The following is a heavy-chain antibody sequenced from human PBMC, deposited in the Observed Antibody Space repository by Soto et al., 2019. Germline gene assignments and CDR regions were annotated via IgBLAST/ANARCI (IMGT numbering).Heavy chain of an antibody. J-gene: IGHJ5*02. CDR3: AKDPAVNFYGSGNWFDP. V-gene: IGHV3-23*01. Sequence: GGSLRLSCEPSGFNFNNYAMSWVRQAPGKGLEWVSVISGNSIATYYADSVKGRFTISGDNSKNTLYLQMNSLRADDTATYYCAKDPAVNFYGSGNWFDPWGQGTLVTVSS. D-gene: IGHD3-10*01. CDR2: ISGNSIAT. CDR1: GFNFNNYA.